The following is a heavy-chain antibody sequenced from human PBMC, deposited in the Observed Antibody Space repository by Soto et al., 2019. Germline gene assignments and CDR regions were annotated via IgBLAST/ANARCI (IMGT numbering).Heavy chain of an antibody. CDR2: ISGSGGST. V-gene: IGHV3-23*01. J-gene: IGHJ4*02. CDR3: AKYHYGDYFPLRY. CDR1: GFTFSSYA. D-gene: IGHD4-17*01. Sequence: GGSLRLSCAAPGFTFSSYAMSWVRQAPGKGLEWVSAISGSGGSTYYADSVKGRFTISRDNSKNTLYLQMNSLRAEDTAVYYCAKYHYGDYFPLRYWGQGTLVTVSS.